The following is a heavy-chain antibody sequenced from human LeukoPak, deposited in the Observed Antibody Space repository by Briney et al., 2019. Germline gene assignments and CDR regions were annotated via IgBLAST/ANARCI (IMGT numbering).Heavy chain of an antibody. V-gene: IGHV4-59*08. J-gene: IGHJ6*03. D-gene: IGHD2-2*01. CDR1: GASIRRYH. Sequence: PSETLSLTCTVSGASIRRYHWSWIRQPPGKGLEWIGYIDNSGNTKYNPSLKSRVTISVDTSKNQFSLKLSSVTAADTAVYYCARAKTSYCSSTSCYAVGDYYYYYYMDVWGKGTTVTVSS. CDR2: IDNSGNT. CDR3: ARAKTSYCSSTSCYAVGDYYYYYYMDV.